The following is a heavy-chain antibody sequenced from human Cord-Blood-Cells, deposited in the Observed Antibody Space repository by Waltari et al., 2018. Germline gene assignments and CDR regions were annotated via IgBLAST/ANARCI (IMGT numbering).Heavy chain of an antibody. CDR2: IIPIFGTA. D-gene: IGHD5-18*01. Sequence: QVQLGPSGAEVKKPGYSVKVSCKAAGGTFSSHAISWVRLTPGPGLEWMGGIIPIFGTANYAQKFQGRVTITADESTSTAYMELSSLRSEDTAVYYCATGSGYSYGYYYYYGMDVWGQGTTVTVSS. CDR1: GGTFSSHA. CDR3: ATGSGYSYGYYYYYGMDV. J-gene: IGHJ6*02. V-gene: IGHV1-69*01.